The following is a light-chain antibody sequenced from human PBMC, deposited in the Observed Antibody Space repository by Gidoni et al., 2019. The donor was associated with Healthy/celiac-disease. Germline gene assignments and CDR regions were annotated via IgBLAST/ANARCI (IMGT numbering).Light chain of an antibody. V-gene: IGKV4-1*01. J-gene: IGKJ4*01. Sequence: DIVMTQSPDSLAVSLGERATINCKSSQSVLYSSNNKNYLAWYQQKPGQPPKLLIYWASTRESGVPDRFSGSGSGTDFTLTISSLQAEDVAVYYCQQYYSTLRSTFXGXTKVXIK. CDR1: QSVLYSSNNKNY. CDR2: WAS. CDR3: QQYYSTLRST.